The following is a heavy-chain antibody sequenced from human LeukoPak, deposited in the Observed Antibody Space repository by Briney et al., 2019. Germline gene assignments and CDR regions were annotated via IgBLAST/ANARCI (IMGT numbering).Heavy chain of an antibody. Sequence: PSETLSLTCTVSGGSISSSSYYWGWIRQPPGKGLEWIGSIYYSGSTYYNPSLKSRVTIFVDTSKNQFSLKLSSVTAADTAVYYCARHRYEFSVDYWGQGTLVTVSS. J-gene: IGHJ4*02. CDR1: GGSISSSSYY. CDR3: ARHRYEFSVDY. V-gene: IGHV4-39*01. CDR2: IYYSGST. D-gene: IGHD3-3*01.